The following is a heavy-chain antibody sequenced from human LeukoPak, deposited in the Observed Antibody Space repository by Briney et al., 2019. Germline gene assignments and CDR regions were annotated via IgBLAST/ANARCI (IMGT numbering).Heavy chain of an antibody. D-gene: IGHD1-26*01. V-gene: IGHV1-18*01. CDR2: ISAYNGNT. CDR3: AREAVSGSYYRIYYYYYYMDV. J-gene: IGHJ6*03. Sequence: ASVKVSCKASGYTFTSYGISWVRQAPGQGLEWMGWISAYNGNTNYAQKLQGRVTMTTDTSTNTAYMELRSLRSDDTAVYYCAREAVSGSYYRIYYYYYYMDVWGKGTTVTVSS. CDR1: GYTFTSYG.